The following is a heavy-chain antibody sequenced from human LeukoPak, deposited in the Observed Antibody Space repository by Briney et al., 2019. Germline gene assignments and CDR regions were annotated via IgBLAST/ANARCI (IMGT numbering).Heavy chain of an antibody. Sequence: PGGSLRLSCAASGFTFRSYAMSWVRQAPGKGLEWVSGISISGGTTYYADSVKGRFTISRDNSKNALYPQMNSLRAEDTAVYYCDTSSGSYDYWGQGTLVTVSS. CDR3: DTSSGSYDY. CDR1: GFTFRSYA. V-gene: IGHV3-23*01. CDR2: ISISGGTT. D-gene: IGHD1-26*01. J-gene: IGHJ4*02.